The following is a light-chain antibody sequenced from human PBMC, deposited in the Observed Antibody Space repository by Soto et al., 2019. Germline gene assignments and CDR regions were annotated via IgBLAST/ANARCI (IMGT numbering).Light chain of an antibody. CDR1: QTFGRTY. CDR3: QQFGTSPLYT. J-gene: IGKJ2*01. CDR2: DAS. V-gene: IGKV3-20*01. Sequence: ESVLTQSQGTLSLSPGERVTLSCRASQTFGRTYLAWYQQKPGQSPRLLIYDASSRATGIPDRFSGSGSGTDFTLTISRLEPEDFAMYYCQQFGTSPLYTFGQGTKLEIK.